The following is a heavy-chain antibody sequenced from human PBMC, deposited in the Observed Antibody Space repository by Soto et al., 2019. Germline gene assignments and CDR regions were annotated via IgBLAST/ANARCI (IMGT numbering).Heavy chain of an antibody. Sequence: QVQLVESGGGVVQPGRSLRLSCAASGFTFSDYGMHWVRQAPGKGLEWVAVISFDGSSKYYADSVKGRFTISRDDSKNTLYLQMNSLRAEDTAVYYCAKGYTTIFSGYGMDVWGQGTTVAVSS. CDR2: ISFDGSSK. J-gene: IGHJ6*02. CDR1: GFTFSDYG. V-gene: IGHV3-30*18. CDR3: AKGYTTIFSGYGMDV. D-gene: IGHD5-18*01.